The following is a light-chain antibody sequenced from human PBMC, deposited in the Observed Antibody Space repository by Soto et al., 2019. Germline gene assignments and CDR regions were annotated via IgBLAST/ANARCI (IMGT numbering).Light chain of an antibody. V-gene: IGKV1-33*01. CDR1: QDISNY. J-gene: IGKJ4*01. CDR2: DAS. Sequence: DIQMTQSPSSLSASVEDRITITCQASQDISNYLNWYQVKPGKAPKLLIYDASHLETGVPSGFSGSGSGTHFTFTISSLQPEDTATYYCQQYDNLPLTFGGGTKVEIK. CDR3: QQYDNLPLT.